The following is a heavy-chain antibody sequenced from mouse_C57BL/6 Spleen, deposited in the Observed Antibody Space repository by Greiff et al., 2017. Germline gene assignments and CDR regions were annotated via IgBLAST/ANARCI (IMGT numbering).Heavy chain of an antibody. CDR3: TRYGYDYAMDD. V-gene: IGHV5-9-1*02. D-gene: IGHD2-2*01. Sequence: EVKLVESGEGLVKPGGSLKLSCAASGFTFSSYAMSWVRQTPEKRLEWVAYISSGGDYIYYADTVKGRFTISRDNARNTLYLQMSSLKSEDTAMXYCTRYGYDYAMDDWGQGTSVTVSS. J-gene: IGHJ4*01. CDR2: ISSGGDYI. CDR1: GFTFSSYA.